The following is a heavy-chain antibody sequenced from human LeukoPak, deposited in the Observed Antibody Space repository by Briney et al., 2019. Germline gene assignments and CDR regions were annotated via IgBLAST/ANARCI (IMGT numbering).Heavy chain of an antibody. CDR1: GFTFRNYG. D-gene: IGHD1-7*01. CDR2: IYYDGSKK. CDR3: ARSLRETTFDW. Sequence: GGSLRLSCVASGFTFRNYGMHWIRQAPGKGLEWVSVIYYDGSKKYYADFVKGRFAISRDNSKNVVCLQMDRLRVEDTAFYYCARSLRETTFDWWGQGTLVTVPS. J-gene: IGHJ4*02. V-gene: IGHV3-33*01.